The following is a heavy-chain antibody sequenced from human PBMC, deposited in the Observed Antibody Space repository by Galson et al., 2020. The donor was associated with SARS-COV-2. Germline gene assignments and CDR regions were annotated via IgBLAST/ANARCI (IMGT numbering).Heavy chain of an antibody. V-gene: IGHV4-39*01. CDR3: ARHYYDSSGYPFPDY. J-gene: IGHJ4*02. Sequence: SETLSLTCTVSGGSISSSSYYWGWIRQPPGKGLEWIGSIYYSGSTYYNPSLTSRVTISVDTSKNQFSLKLSSVTAADTAVYYCARHYYDSSGYPFPDYWGQGTLVTVSS. CDR1: GGSISSSSYY. D-gene: IGHD3-22*01. CDR2: IYYSGST.